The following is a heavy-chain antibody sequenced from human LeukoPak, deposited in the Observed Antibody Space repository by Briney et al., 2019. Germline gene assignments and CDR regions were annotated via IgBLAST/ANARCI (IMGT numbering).Heavy chain of an antibody. J-gene: IGHJ4*02. CDR2: ISGSGGST. D-gene: IGHD3-10*01. Sequence: PGGSLRLSCAASGFTFSSYAMSWVRQAPGKGLEWVSAISGSGGSTYYADSVKGRFTISRDNSKNTLYLQMNSLRAEDTAVYYCAKGPYGSGTYFDYWGQETLVTVSS. CDR1: GFTFSSYA. V-gene: IGHV3-23*01. CDR3: AKGPYGSGTYFDY.